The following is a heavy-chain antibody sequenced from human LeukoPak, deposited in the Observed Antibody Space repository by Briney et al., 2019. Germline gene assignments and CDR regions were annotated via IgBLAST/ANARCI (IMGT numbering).Heavy chain of an antibody. CDR1: GYTFTGYY. D-gene: IGHD2-21*02. V-gene: IGHV1-2*02. Sequence: ASVKVSCKASGYTFTGYYMHWVRQAPGQGLEWMGWINPNSGGTNYAQKFQGRVTMTRDTSTSTVYMELSSLRSEDTAVYYCARDRSAHCGGDCNFDPWGQGTLVTVSS. CDR2: INPNSGGT. CDR3: ARDRSAHCGGDCNFDP. J-gene: IGHJ5*02.